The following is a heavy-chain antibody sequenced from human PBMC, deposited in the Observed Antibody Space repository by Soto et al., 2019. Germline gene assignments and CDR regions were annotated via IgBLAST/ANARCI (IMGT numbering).Heavy chain of an antibody. CDR3: ARQIVVVPAALDADYYYGMDV. V-gene: IGHV1-8*01. J-gene: IGHJ6*02. CDR1: GYTFTSYD. D-gene: IGHD2-2*01. CDR2: MNPNSGNT. Sequence: QVQLVQSGAEVKKPGASVKVSCKASGYTFTSYDINWVRQDTGQGLEWMGWMNPNSGNTGYAQKFQGRVTMTRNTSISTAYMELSSLRSEDTAVYYCARQIVVVPAALDADYYYGMDVWGQGTTVTVSS.